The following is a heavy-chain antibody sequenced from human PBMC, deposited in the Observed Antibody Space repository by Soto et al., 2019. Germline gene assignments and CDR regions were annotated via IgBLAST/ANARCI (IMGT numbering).Heavy chain of an antibody. V-gene: IGHV4-39*01. CDR3: ATHPAISATSFYGMDV. J-gene: IGHJ6*02. Sequence: PSETLSLTCTVSGGSISSGGYYWAWIRQPPGKWLEWIGSIYHSGTTYYNPSLKSRVTISVDTSKNQFSLKLTSVTAADTAMYYCATHPAISATSFYGMDVWGHGTAVTVSS. CDR2: IYHSGTT. CDR1: GGSISSGGYY. D-gene: IGHD3-3*01.